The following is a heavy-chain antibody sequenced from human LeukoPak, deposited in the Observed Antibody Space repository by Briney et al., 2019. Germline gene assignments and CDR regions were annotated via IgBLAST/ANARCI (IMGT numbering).Heavy chain of an antibody. CDR1: GFTFDDYA. J-gene: IGHJ4*02. CDR2: ISWNSGSI. V-gene: IGHV3-9*01. CDR3: AKGALPGIAVAGDY. D-gene: IGHD6-19*01. Sequence: GGSLRLSCAASGFTFDDYAMHWVRRAPGKGLEWVSGISWNSGSIGYADSVKGRFTISRDNARNSLYLQMNSLRAEDTALYYCAKGALPGIAVAGDYWGQGTLVTVSS.